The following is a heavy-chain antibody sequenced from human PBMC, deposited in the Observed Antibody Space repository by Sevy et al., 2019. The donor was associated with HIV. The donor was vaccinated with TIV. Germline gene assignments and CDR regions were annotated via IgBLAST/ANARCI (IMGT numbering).Heavy chain of an antibody. CDR1: GYTFTSYG. D-gene: IGHD6-13*01. CDR3: AREGIAAAGTGKDWFDP. J-gene: IGHJ5*02. V-gene: IGHV1-18*01. Sequence: ASVKVSCKASGYTFTSYGISWVRQAPGQGLEWMGWISAYNGNTNYAQKLQGRVTMTTDTSTSTAYMELRSLRPDDTAVYYCAREGIAAAGTGKDWFDPWGQGTLVTVSS. CDR2: ISAYNGNT.